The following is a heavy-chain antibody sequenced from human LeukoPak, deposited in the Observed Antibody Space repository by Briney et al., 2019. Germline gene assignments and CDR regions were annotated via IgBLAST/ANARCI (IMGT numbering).Heavy chain of an antibody. CDR2: IYYSGST. J-gene: IGHJ4*02. CDR3: ARPSWAGDYYGSGVFDY. Sequence: SSETLSLTCTVSGGSISSYYWSWIRQPPGKGLEWIGYIYYSGSTNYNPSLKSRVTISVDTSKNQFSLKLSSVTAADTAVYYCARPSWAGDYYGSGVFDYWGQGTLVTVSS. CDR1: GGSISSYY. D-gene: IGHD3-10*01. V-gene: IGHV4-59*12.